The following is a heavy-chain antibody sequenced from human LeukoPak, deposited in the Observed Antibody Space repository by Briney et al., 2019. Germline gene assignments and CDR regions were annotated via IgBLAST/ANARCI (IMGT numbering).Heavy chain of an antibody. V-gene: IGHV3-23*01. D-gene: IGHD5-12*01. J-gene: IGHJ3*02. CDR2: ISGSGGST. CDR3: ATGSGHAFDI. CDR1: GFTFSSYA. Sequence: GGSLRLSCAASGFTFSSYAMSWVRQAPGKGLEWVSAISGSGGSTYYAGSVKGRFTISRDNSKNTLYLQMNSLRAEDTAVYYCATGSGHAFDIWGQGTMVIVSS.